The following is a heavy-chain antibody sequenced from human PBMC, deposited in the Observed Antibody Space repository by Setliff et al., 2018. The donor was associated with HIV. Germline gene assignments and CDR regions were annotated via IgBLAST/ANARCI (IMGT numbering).Heavy chain of an antibody. V-gene: IGHV3-7*01. CDR2: IKQDGSGK. J-gene: IGHJ6*03. Sequence: PGGSLRLSCTASGFTFSSYWMSWVRQAPGKGLEWVANIKQDGSGKHYVDSVKGRFTISRDNAKNSLYLQMNSLRVEDTAVHYCARVGIKGGSDFWSGYRRPYYMDVWGKGTTVTVSS. CDR1: GFTFSSYW. D-gene: IGHD3-3*01. CDR3: ARVGIKGGSDFWSGYRRPYYMDV.